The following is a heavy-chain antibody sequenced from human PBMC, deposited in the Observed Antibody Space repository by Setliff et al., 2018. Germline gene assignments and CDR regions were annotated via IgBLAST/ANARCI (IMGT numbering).Heavy chain of an antibody. CDR1: GGSFRTSS. CDR3: ATDLKFTRFCFGSNCYSGAFEM. V-gene: IGHV1-69*10. CDR2: IIPILNKP. Sequence: SVKVSCKASGGSFRTSSISWVRQAPGQGFEWMGGIIPILNKPNYAQSFQGRVAITADKSTTTSYMELSGLRSEDTALYFCATDLKFTRFCFGSNCYSGAFEMWGQGTMVTVS. J-gene: IGHJ3*02. D-gene: IGHD2-21*02.